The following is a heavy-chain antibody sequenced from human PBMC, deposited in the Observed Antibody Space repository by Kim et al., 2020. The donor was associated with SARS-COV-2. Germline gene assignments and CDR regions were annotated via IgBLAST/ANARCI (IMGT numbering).Heavy chain of an antibody. D-gene: IGHD2-15*01. Sequence: YNRALKSRVTRSVDTSKNQFSLKLSSVTAADTAVYYCAISHPVVVRPFDYWGQGTLVTVSS. V-gene: IGHV4-39*01. CDR3: AISHPVVVRPFDY. J-gene: IGHJ4*02.